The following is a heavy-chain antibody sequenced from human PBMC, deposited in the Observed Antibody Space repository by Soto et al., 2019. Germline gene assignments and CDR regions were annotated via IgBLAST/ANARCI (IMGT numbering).Heavy chain of an antibody. Sequence: QAQLVQSGAEVKKPGASVKVSCKASGYRFTGYYTHWVRQAPGQGLEWMGWINPNSGATDYAHKFQGRVTMTRETSKRTAYMEWSSLTSDDTAVYYCARVGAGDGGWFDPWGQGTLVTVSS. CDR3: ARVGAGDGGWFDP. V-gene: IGHV1-2*02. CDR2: INPNSGAT. CDR1: GYRFTGYY. D-gene: IGHD3-16*01. J-gene: IGHJ5*02.